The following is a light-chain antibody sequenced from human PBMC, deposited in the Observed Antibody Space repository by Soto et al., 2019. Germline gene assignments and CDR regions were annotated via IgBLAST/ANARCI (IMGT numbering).Light chain of an antibody. V-gene: IGKV1-39*01. CDR2: SAS. CDR1: RNIASY. CDR3: QQSFTVPWT. J-gene: IGKJ1*01. Sequence: DIQMTQSPLSLSASVGDRVTITCRASRNIASYGNWYHQKPGKAPVLLISSASSLQSGVPLRFSGSGSGTDFTLTISSLQPEDFAIYYCQQSFTVPWTFGQGTKVEIK.